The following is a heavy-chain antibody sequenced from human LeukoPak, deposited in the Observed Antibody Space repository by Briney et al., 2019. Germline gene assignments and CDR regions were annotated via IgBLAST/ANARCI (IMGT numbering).Heavy chain of an antibody. CDR1: GFTLSSYS. CDR3: AKGRNDYGDAALNY. D-gene: IGHD4-17*01. J-gene: IGHJ4*02. Sequence: GGPLRLSCAASGFTLSSYSMNWVRQAPGKGLEWVSYISSSGSTIYYADSVKGRFTISRDNSKNTLYLQMNSLRAEDTAGYYCAKGRNDYGDAALNYWGQGTLVTVSS. V-gene: IGHV3-48*01. CDR2: ISSSGSTI.